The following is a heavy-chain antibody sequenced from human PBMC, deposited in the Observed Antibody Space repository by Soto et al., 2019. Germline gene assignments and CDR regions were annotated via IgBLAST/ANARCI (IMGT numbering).Heavy chain of an antibody. J-gene: IGHJ6*02. CDR3: ARDTDPVRYSGYDFDYYYYGMDV. Sequence: EASVKVSCKASGGTFSSYAISWVRQAPGQGLEWMGGIIPIFGTANYAQKFQGRVTITADESTSTAYMELSSLRSEDTAVYYCARDTDPVRYSGYDFDYYYYGMDVWGQGTTVTGS. V-gene: IGHV1-69*13. D-gene: IGHD5-12*01. CDR2: IIPIFGTA. CDR1: GGTFSSYA.